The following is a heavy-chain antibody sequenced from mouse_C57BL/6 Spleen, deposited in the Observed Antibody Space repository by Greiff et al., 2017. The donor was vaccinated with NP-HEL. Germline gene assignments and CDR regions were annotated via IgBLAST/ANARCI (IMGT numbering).Heavy chain of an antibody. CDR2: IRNKANGYTT. J-gene: IGHJ2*01. V-gene: IGHV7-3*01. CDR1: GFTFTDYY. D-gene: IGHD1-1*02. Sequence: EVKLQESGGGLVQPGGSLSLSCAASGFTFTDYYMSWVRQPPGKALEWLGFIRNKANGYTTEYSASVKGRFTISRDNSQSILYLQMNALRAEDSATYYCARSGYGHYFDYWGQGTTLTVSS. CDR3: ARSGYGHYFDY.